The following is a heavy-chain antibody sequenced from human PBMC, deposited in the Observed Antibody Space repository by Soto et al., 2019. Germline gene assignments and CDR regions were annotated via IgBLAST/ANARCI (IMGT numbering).Heavy chain of an antibody. V-gene: IGHV3-74*01. D-gene: IGHD2-21*02. CDR3: LIAYCGGDCSA. CDR2: INSDGSST. J-gene: IGHJ5*02. Sequence: HPGGSLRLSCAASGFTFSTNWMHWVRQAPGKGLVWVSRINSDGSSTSYADSVKGRFTVSRDNAKSTLYLQVNSLTADDTAIYYCLIAYCGGDCSAWGQGTPVTVSS. CDR1: GFTFSTNW.